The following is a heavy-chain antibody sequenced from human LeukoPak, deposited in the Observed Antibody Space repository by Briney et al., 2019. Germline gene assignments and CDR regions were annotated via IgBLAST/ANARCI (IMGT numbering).Heavy chain of an antibody. J-gene: IGHJ4*02. Sequence: PGGSLRLSCAASGFTFSSYTMNWARQAPWKGLQWVSSISSSGSLIYYADSMKGRFTISRDNAKNSLYLQMNSLRAEDTAVYYCASSVVSGYWGQGTLVTVSS. D-gene: IGHD4-23*01. V-gene: IGHV3-21*01. CDR1: GFTFSSYT. CDR3: ASSVVSGY. CDR2: ISSSGSLI.